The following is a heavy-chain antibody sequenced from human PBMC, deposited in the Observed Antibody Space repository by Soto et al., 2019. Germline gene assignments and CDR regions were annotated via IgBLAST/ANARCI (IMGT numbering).Heavy chain of an antibody. Sequence: QVQLQESSPGLVKPSQTLSLTCTVSGGSIRSGGYYWTWIRQHPGKGLEWIGYIYYTGSTYYNPSLKSRFTISVDTSKNQYSRKLSSVTAADTAVYYCARASLGYCSSTSCRSDWFDPWGQGTLVTVSS. CDR3: ARASLGYCSSTSCRSDWFDP. CDR2: IYYTGST. V-gene: IGHV4-31*03. CDR1: GGSIRSGGYY. D-gene: IGHD2-2*01. J-gene: IGHJ5*02.